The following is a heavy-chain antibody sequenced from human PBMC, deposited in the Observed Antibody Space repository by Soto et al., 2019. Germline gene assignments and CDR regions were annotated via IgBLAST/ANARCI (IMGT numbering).Heavy chain of an antibody. CDR1: GGSISSGGYY. J-gene: IGHJ6*02. CDR3: AIDLPPGYYYGMDV. CDR2: IYYSGST. Sequence: SETLSLTCTVSGGSISSGGYYWSWIRQHPGKGLEWIGYIYYSGSTYYNPSLKSRVTLSVYASKNQFPLKLSSVTAADTAVYYCAIDLPPGYYYGMDVCGQGTTVTVSS. V-gene: IGHV4-31*03.